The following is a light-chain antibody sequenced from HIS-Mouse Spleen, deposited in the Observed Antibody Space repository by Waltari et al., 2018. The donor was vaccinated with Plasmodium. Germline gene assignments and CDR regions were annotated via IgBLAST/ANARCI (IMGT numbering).Light chain of an antibody. V-gene: IGLV3-1*01. Sequence: SYELTQPPSVSVSPGQTASITCSGDKLGDKYACWYQQKPGKSPGLVIYQDSKRPSGCPERFSGSNSGNTAILTIRGTQAMDEADDYCQAWDSSTVVFGGGTKLTVL. CDR1: KLGDKY. J-gene: IGLJ2*01. CDR2: QDS. CDR3: QAWDSSTVV.